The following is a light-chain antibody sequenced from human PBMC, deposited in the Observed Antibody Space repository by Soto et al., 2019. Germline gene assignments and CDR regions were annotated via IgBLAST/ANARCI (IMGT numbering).Light chain of an antibody. CDR2: DAS. V-gene: IGKV3-11*01. J-gene: IGKJ5*01. Sequence: IVLTHSPATLSLSPWERATLSCRASQSVSNSLAWFQQKPGQAPRLLIYDASNRATGIPARFSGSGSGTDFTLTISSLEPEDFAVYYCQQRSDWINFGQGARLEIK. CDR1: QSVSNS. CDR3: QQRSDWIN.